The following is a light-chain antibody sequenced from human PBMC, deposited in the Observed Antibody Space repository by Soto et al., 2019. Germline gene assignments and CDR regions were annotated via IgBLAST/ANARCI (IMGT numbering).Light chain of an antibody. V-gene: IGLV2-23*02. Sequence: QSALTQPASVSGSPGQSITISCTGTSSGVGSYKLVAWYQQHPGKAPKLMIYEVSKRPSGVSNRFSGSKSGNTASLTISGRQAEDEADYYCCSYAGTSRVFGGGTKRTVL. CDR1: SSGVGSYKL. J-gene: IGLJ3*02. CDR3: CSYAGTSRV. CDR2: EVS.